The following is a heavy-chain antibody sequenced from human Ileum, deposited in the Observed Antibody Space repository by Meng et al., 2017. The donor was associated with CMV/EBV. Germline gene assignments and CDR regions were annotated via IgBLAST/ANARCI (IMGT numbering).Heavy chain of an antibody. V-gene: IGHV3-30*04. CDR1: GFTFSSFP. CDR3: ATASGHMGY. J-gene: IGHJ4*02. D-gene: IGHD5-12*01. Sequence: GESLKISCAASGFTFSSFPMHWVRQAPGKGLQWVSIISSDGSDKRYADSVKGRFTLSRDNAKNSLCLQMNSLRGEDTAVYYCATASGHMGYWGQGTLVTVSS. CDR2: ISSDGSDK.